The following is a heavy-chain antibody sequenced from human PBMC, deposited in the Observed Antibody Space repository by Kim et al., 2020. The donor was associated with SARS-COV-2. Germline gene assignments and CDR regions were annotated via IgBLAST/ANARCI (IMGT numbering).Heavy chain of an antibody. CDR3: ARTGYSGYEFDD. V-gene: IGHV3-53*04. Sequence: YNGDPRKGRFTISRHNSKNTLYLQMNSLRAEDTAVYYCARTGYSGYEFDDWGQGTLVTVSS. D-gene: IGHD5-12*01. J-gene: IGHJ4*02.